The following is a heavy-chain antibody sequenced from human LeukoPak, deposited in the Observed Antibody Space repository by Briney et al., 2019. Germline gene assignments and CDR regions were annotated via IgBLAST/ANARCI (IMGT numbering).Heavy chain of an antibody. Sequence: GRSLRLSCAASGFTFSSYGMHWVRQAPGKGLEWVAVISYDGSNKYYADSVKGRFTISRDNSKNTLYLQMNSLRAEDTAVYYCAKRYYDSSGNDYWGQGTLVTVSS. CDR3: AKRYYDSSGNDY. D-gene: IGHD3-22*01. J-gene: IGHJ4*02. V-gene: IGHV3-30*18. CDR1: GFTFSSYG. CDR2: ISYDGSNK.